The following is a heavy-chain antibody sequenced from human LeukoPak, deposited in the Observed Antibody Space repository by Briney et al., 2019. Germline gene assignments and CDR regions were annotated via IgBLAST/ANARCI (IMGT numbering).Heavy chain of an antibody. J-gene: IGHJ6*02. CDR3: ARTTYYDFWTPYGMDV. D-gene: IGHD3-3*01. CDR2: IYYSGST. V-gene: IGHV4-59*08. CDR1: GGSISSYY. Sequence: SETLSLTCTVSGGSISSYYWSWIRQPPGKGLEWIGYIYYSGSTNYNPSLKSRVTISVDTFKNQFSLKLSSVTAADTAVYYCARTTYYDFWTPYGMDVWGQGTTVTVSS.